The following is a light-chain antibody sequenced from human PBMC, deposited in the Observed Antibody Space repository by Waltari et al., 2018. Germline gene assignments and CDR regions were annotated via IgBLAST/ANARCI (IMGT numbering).Light chain of an antibody. Sequence: QSALTQPRSVSGSPGQSVTISCTPTSSDVGRFDYVSWFQQYPGKAPKLMIYDVNKRPSGVPHRFSGSKSGNTASLTISGLQAEDEADYYCCSYAGSYTFVFGTGTKVTVL. J-gene: IGLJ1*01. CDR3: CSYAGSYTFV. V-gene: IGLV2-11*01. CDR1: SSDVGRFDY. CDR2: DVN.